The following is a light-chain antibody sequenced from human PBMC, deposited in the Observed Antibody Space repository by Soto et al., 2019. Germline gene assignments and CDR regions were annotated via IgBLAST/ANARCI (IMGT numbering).Light chain of an antibody. Sequence: QSVLTQPASVSGSPGQSITISCTGTISDVGGYNYVSWYQQHPGKAPKLMIYEVSDRPSGVSNRFSGSKSGNTASLTISGLQAEDEADYYCSSYTITSTYVFRTGTKVTVL. V-gene: IGLV2-14*01. CDR1: ISDVGGYNY. CDR3: SSYTITSTYV. CDR2: EVS. J-gene: IGLJ1*01.